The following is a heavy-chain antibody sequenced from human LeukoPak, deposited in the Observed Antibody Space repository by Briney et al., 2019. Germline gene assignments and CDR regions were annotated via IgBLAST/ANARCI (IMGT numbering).Heavy chain of an antibody. D-gene: IGHD2-2*02. CDR3: ARASFVVVPAAIVWFDP. Sequence: PSETLSLTCSVSGGSVSSGNYYWSWIRQPAGKGLEWIGRIYTSGTTNYNPSLKSRVTISVDTSKNQFSLNLSSVTAADTAEYYCARASFVVVPAAIVWFDPWGQGTLVTVSS. CDR1: GGSVSSGNYY. V-gene: IGHV4-61*02. J-gene: IGHJ5*02. CDR2: IYTSGTT.